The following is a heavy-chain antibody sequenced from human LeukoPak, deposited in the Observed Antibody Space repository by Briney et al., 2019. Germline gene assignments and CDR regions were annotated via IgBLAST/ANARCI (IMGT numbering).Heavy chain of an antibody. J-gene: IGHJ4*02. CDR2: ISSSGGST. D-gene: IGHD6-6*01. CDR1: GFTFSNFA. Sequence: PGGSLRLSCAASGFTFSNFAMNWVRQAPGKGLEWVSAISSSGGSTYYADSVKGRFTISRDNFKNTLYLQMNRLRAEDTAVYYCAKGQQLVRGYFDYWGQGTLVTVSS. CDR3: AKGQQLVRGYFDY. V-gene: IGHV3-23*01.